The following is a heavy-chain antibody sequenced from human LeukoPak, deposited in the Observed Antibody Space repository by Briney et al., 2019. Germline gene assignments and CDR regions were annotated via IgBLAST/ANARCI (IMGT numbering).Heavy chain of an antibody. CDR2: ISSTM. D-gene: IGHD5-12*01. CDR1: GFTFSSYS. CDR3: ARCGYGGYEFDY. J-gene: IGHJ4*02. Sequence: GGSLRLSCAASGFTFSSYSMRWVRQAPGKGLEWVSYISSTMYYADSVKGRCTTYKDNAKNSVYLQLNSLRDEDTAVYYCARCGYGGYEFDYWGQGTLVTVS. V-gene: IGHV3-48*02.